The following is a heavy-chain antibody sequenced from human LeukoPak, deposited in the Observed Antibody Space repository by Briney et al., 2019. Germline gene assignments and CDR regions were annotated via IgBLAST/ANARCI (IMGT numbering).Heavy chain of an antibody. CDR1: GYTFTSYG. V-gene: IGHV1-18*01. CDR2: ISAYNGNT. D-gene: IGHD3-10*01. Sequence: ASVTVSCKASGYTFTSYGISWVRQAPGQGLEWMGWISAYNGNTNYAQKLQGRVTMTTDTSTSTAYMELRSLRSDDTAVYYCARDHAFGDYYYYYYMDVWGKGTTVTVSS. J-gene: IGHJ6*03. CDR3: ARDHAFGDYYYYYYMDV.